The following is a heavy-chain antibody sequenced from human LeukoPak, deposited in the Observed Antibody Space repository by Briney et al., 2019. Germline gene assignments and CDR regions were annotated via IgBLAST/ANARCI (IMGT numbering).Heavy chain of an antibody. Sequence: TGGSLRLSCAASGFTFSSYWMSWVRQAPGKGLEWVANIKQDGSEKYYVDSVKGRFTISRDNAKNTLYLEMNSLRVEDTAVYYCTRDANHYGGMDVWGQGTTVTVSS. CDR2: IKQDGSEK. CDR3: TRDANHYGGMDV. V-gene: IGHV3-7*01. CDR1: GFTFSSYW. J-gene: IGHJ6*02.